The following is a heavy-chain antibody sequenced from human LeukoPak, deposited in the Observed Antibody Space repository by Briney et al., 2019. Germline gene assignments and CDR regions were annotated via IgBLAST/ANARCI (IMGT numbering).Heavy chain of an antibody. CDR3: ANQEALSWGYCDSSPDYFGY. CDR1: GFTFSSYA. V-gene: IGHV3-23*01. J-gene: IGHJ4*02. Sequence: PGGSLRLSCAASGFTFSSYAMSWVRQAPGKGLEWVSAISGSGGSTYYADSVKGRFTISRDNSKNTLYLQMNSLRAEDTAVYYCANQEALSWGYCDSSPDYFGYWGQGTLVTVSS. CDR2: ISGSGGST. D-gene: IGHD3-22*01.